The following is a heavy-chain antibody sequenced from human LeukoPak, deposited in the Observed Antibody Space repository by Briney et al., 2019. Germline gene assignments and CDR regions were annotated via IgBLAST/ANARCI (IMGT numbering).Heavy chain of an antibody. CDR2: ITFNGGRT. CDR1: GFTFSTYP. D-gene: IGHD2-15*01. CDR3: AKDPPHSPFED. J-gene: IGHJ4*02. Sequence: GSLRLSCAASGFTFSTYPMKWVRQAPGKGQEWVSAITFNGGRTFYADSVKGRFTISRDNSRNTLYLQMDSLRAEDTALYFCAKDPPHSPFEDWGQGTLVTVSS. V-gene: IGHV3-23*01.